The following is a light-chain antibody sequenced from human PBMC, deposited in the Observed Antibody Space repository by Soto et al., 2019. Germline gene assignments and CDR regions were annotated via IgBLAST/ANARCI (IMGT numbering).Light chain of an antibody. Sequence: QSALTQPPSASGSPGQSVTISCTGTSSEVGGNNYVSWYQQHPGKAPKLMIYEVSKRPSGVPDRFSGSKSGNTASLTVSGRQAEDEADYYCSSYAGSNNVVFGGGTKLTVL. CDR2: EVS. V-gene: IGLV2-8*01. J-gene: IGLJ3*02. CDR1: SSEVGGNNY. CDR3: SSYAGSNNVV.